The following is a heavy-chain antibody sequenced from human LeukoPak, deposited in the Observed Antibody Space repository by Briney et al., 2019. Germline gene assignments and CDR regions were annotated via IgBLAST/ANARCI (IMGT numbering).Heavy chain of an antibody. D-gene: IGHD1-20*01. V-gene: IGHV4-59*01. Sequence: TSETLSLACTVSGGSIRSYYWSWIRQPPGKGLEWIGYIYYSGSTNYNPSLKSRVTISLDTSKNQFSLKLSSVTAADTAVYYCARTRNNWNDYGMDVWGQGTTVTVSS. CDR3: ARTRNNWNDYGMDV. CDR2: IYYSGST. J-gene: IGHJ6*02. CDR1: GGSIRSYY.